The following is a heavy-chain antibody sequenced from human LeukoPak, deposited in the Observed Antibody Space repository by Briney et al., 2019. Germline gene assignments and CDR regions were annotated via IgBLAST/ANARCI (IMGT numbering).Heavy chain of an antibody. Sequence: GASVKVSCKASGYTFTGYYMHWVRQAPGQGLEWMGWINPNSGGTSYAQKFQGRVTITRDTSASTAYMELSSLRSEDTAVYYCARDWVTTGFDYWGQGTLVTVSS. CDR3: ARDWVTTGFDY. J-gene: IGHJ4*02. CDR2: INPNSGGT. D-gene: IGHD4-17*01. V-gene: IGHV1-2*02. CDR1: GYTFTGYY.